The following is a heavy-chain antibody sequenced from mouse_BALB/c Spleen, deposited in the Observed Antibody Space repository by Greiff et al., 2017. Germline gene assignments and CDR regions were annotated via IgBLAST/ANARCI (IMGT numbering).Heavy chain of an antibody. V-gene: IGHV5-6*01. D-gene: IGHD2-14*01. CDR1: GFTFSSYG. CDR2: ISSGGSYT. Sequence: EVKVVESGGDLVKPGGSLKLSCAASGFTFSSYGMSWVRQTPDKRLEWVATISSGGSYTYYPDSVKGRFTISRDNAKNTLYLQMSSLKSEDTAMYYCAKEVRNWYFDVWGAGTTVTVSS. J-gene: IGHJ1*01. CDR3: AKEVRNWYFDV.